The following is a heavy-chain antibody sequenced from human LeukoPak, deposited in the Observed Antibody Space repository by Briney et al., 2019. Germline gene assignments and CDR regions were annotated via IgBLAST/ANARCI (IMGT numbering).Heavy chain of an antibody. Sequence: ASVKVSCKASGGTFSSYAISWVRQAPGQGLEWMGRIILILGIANYAQKFQGRVTITADKSTSTAYMELSRLRSDDTAVYYCARGTGITMVRGVIFSDYWGQGTLVTVSS. V-gene: IGHV1-69*04. J-gene: IGHJ4*02. CDR2: IILILGIA. D-gene: IGHD3-10*01. CDR1: GGTFSSYA. CDR3: ARGTGITMVRGVIFSDY.